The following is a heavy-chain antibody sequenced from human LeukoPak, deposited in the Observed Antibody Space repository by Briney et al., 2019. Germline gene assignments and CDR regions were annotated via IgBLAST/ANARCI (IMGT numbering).Heavy chain of an antibody. V-gene: IGHV4-61*02. J-gene: IGHJ5*02. CDR1: GGSISSGSYY. Sequence: SETLSLTCTVSGGSISSGSYYWSWIRQPAGKGLEWIGRIYTSGSTNYNPSLKSRVTISVDTSKNQFSLKLSSGTAADTAVYYCARAVGATDWFDPWGQGTLVTVSS. CDR2: IYTSGST. CDR3: ARAVGATDWFDP. D-gene: IGHD1-26*01.